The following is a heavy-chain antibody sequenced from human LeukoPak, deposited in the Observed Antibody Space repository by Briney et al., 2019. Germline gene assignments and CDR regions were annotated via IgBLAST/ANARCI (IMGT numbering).Heavy chain of an antibody. J-gene: IGHJ3*02. CDR3: ARAKYGDYDGGDAFDI. CDR2: IIPILGIA. V-gene: IGHV1-69*04. Sequence: SVKVSCKASGYTFTSYGISWVRQAPGQGLEWMGRIIPILGIANYAQKFQGRVTITADKSTSTAYMELSSLRSEDTAVYYCARAKYGDYDGGDAFDIWGQGTMVTVSS. CDR1: GYTFTSYG. D-gene: IGHD4-17*01.